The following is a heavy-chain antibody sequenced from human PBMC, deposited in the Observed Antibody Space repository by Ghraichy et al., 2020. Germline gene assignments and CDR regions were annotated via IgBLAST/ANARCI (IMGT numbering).Heavy chain of an antibody. Sequence: ASVKVSCKASGYTFTDYYMHWVRQAPGQGLEWMGRINPNSGGTSYSQKFHGSVTMTRDTSISTAYMELSSLRSDDTALYYCARSGEVGSGTYLAYWGQGTLVTVSS. CDR2: INPNSGGT. V-gene: IGHV1-2*06. CDR3: ARSGEVGSGTYLAY. D-gene: IGHD3-10*01. CDR1: GYTFTDYY. J-gene: IGHJ1*01.